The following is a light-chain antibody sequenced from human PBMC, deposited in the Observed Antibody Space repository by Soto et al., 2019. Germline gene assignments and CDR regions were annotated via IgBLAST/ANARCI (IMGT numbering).Light chain of an antibody. CDR1: QSVRNSL. CDR2: DAS. V-gene: IGKV3D-15*01. Sequence: EIVLTQSPGTLSLSPWEIATLSCRASQSVRNSLLAWYQQKPGQPPRLLIYDASARATATPERFSGSGSGTEFTLTISSLQSEDFAVYYCQQYNNWPLTFGQGTRLEIK. J-gene: IGKJ5*01. CDR3: QQYNNWPLT.